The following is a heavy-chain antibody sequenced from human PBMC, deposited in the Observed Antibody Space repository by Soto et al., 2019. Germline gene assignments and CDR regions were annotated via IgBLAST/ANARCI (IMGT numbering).Heavy chain of an antibody. J-gene: IGHJ4*01. CDR3: ASFAYNLGWFFDY. CDR1: GFTFSNYW. Sequence: GGSLRLSCAASGFTFSNYWMSWVRQAPGKGLEWVANIKQDGSEKYYVDSVEGRFTLSRDNAKNSLRLQMNSLRAEDTAIYFCASFAYNLGWFFDYWGQGTLVTVSS. D-gene: IGHD6-19*01. V-gene: IGHV3-7*01. CDR2: IKQDGSEK.